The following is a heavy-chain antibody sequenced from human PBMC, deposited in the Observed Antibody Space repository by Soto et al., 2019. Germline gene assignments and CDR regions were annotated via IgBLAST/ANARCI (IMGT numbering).Heavy chain of an antibody. V-gene: IGHV4-39*02. CDR1: GGSISSSSCY. Sequence: PSETLSLTCTVSGGSISSSSCYWGWIRQPPGKGMEWIGRIYYSGSTYYNPSLKSRVTISVDTSKNQFSLKLTSVTAADTAVYYCARDKITGLFDYWGQGTLLTVSS. J-gene: IGHJ4*02. D-gene: IGHD2-8*02. CDR3: ARDKITGLFDY. CDR2: IYYSGST.